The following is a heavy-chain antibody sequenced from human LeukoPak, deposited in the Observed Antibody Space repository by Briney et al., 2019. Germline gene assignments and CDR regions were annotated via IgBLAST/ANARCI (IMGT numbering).Heavy chain of an antibody. CDR3: ARGRGGSGDRVIFDI. J-gene: IGHJ4*02. Sequence: SETPSLTCDVSGHSIRSGSYWGWIWQPPGKGLEWIGSIYHSGNTYYNSSLKSRLIISADTSKNQISLKLSSVAAADTAIYYCARGRGGSGDRVIFDIWGQGTLVTISS. CDR2: IYHSGNT. D-gene: IGHD1-26*01. CDR1: GHSIRSGSY. V-gene: IGHV4-38-2*01.